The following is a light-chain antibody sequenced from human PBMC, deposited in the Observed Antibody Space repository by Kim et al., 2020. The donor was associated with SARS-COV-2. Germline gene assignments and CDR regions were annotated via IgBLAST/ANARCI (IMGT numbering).Light chain of an antibody. V-gene: IGKV1-39*01. CDR1: QSIGRY. CDR2: AAS. J-gene: IGKJ5*01. CDR3: QQPYTTPLT. Sequence: DIQMTQSPSSQSASIGDRVTITCRASQSIGRYLNWYQQKPGKAPKLLIYAASSLLSGVPSRFSGSGSGTDFALTITSLQPEDFATYDCQQPYTTPLTFGQGTRLEIK.